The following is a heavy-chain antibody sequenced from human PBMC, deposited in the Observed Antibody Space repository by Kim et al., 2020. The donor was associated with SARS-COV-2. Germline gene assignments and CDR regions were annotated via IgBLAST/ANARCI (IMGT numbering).Heavy chain of an antibody. D-gene: IGHD2-2*01. V-gene: IGHV1-69*13. CDR2: IIPIFGTA. CDR1: GGTFSSYA. Sequence: SVKVSCKASGGTFSSYAISWVRQAPGQGLEWMGGIIPIFGTANYAQKFQGRVTITADESTSTAYMELSSLRSEDTAVYYCARVFTELNIPALPTETYYGMDVWGQGTTVPVSS. J-gene: IGHJ6*02. CDR3: ARVFTELNIPALPTETYYGMDV.